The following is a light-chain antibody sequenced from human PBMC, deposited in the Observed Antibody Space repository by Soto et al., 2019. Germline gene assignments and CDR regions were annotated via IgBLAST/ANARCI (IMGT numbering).Light chain of an antibody. CDR3: QQYNNWPPWT. V-gene: IGKV3-15*01. J-gene: IGKJ1*01. CDR2: GAS. CDR1: QSVSSN. Sequence: IVMTQSPATLSVSPGERATLSCRASQSVSSNLAWYQQKPGQAPRLLIYGASTRATGSPARFSGSGSGTEFTLTISSLQSEDFAAYYCQQYNNWPPWTFGQGTKVEIE.